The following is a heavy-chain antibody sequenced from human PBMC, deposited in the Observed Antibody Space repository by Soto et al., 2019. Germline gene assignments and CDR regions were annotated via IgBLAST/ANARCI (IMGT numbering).Heavy chain of an antibody. D-gene: IGHD6-19*01. Sequence: EVQLVESGGGLIQPGGSLRLSCAASGFTVSSNYMSWVRQAPGKGLEWVSVIYSGGSTYYAASVKGRFTISRDNSKNTLYLQMNGLRAEDTAVYYRAGGLSSGCYNFDCWGQGTRVTVSS. CDR2: IYSGGST. V-gene: IGHV3-53*01. J-gene: IGHJ4*02. CDR1: GFTVSSNY. CDR3: AGGLSSGCYNFDC.